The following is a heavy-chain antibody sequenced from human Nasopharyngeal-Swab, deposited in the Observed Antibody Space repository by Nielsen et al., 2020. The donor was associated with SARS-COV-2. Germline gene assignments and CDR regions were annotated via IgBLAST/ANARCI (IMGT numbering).Heavy chain of an antibody. V-gene: IGHV4-39*07. CDR3: ASKDHAGYCSSTSCYTDYYYMDV. Sequence: SETLSLTCTVSGGSISSSSYYWGWIRQPPGNGLEWIGSIYYSGSTNYNPSLKSRFTISVDTSKNQFSLKLSSVTAADTAVYYCASKDHAGYCSSTSCYTDYYYMDVWGKGTTVTVSS. CDR2: IYYSGST. J-gene: IGHJ6*03. D-gene: IGHD2-2*02. CDR1: GGSISSSSYY.